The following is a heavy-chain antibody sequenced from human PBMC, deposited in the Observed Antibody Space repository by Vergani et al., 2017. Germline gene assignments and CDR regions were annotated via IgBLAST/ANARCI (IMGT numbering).Heavy chain of an antibody. CDR1: GFTFSSYS. CDR3: ARLEYYDSSGYNGGDAFDI. V-gene: IGHV3-21*04. Sequence: EVQLVESGGGLVKPGGSLRLSCAASGFTFSSYSMNWVRQAPGKGLEWVSSISSSSSYTNYADSVKGRFTISRDNAKNSLYLQMNSLRAEDTAVYYCARLEYYDSSGYNGGDAFDIWGQGTMVTVSS. D-gene: IGHD3-22*01. CDR2: ISSSSSYT. J-gene: IGHJ3*02.